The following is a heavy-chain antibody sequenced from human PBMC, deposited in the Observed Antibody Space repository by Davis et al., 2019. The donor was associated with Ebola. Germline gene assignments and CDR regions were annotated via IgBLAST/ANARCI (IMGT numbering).Heavy chain of an antibody. Sequence: ASVKVSCKASGYTFTSYGISWVRQAPGQGLEWMGWISAYNGNTNYAQKLQGRVTMTTDTSTSTAYMELRSLRSEDTAVYYCARINYYDSSGYYSGVGSFDPWGQGTLVTVSS. J-gene: IGHJ5*02. D-gene: IGHD3-22*01. CDR3: ARINYYDSSGYYSGVGSFDP. CDR2: ISAYNGNT. V-gene: IGHV1-18*04. CDR1: GYTFTSYG.